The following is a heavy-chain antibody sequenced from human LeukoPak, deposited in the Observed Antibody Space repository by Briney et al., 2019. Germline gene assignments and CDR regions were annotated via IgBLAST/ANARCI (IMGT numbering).Heavy chain of an antibody. CDR1: GFTFSTYG. Sequence: GRSLRLSCAASGFTFSTYGMHWVRQAPGKGLEWVALTWYDGSNKNCADSVKGRFTISRDNSKNTLFLLMNSLRGEDTAVYYCARGGLTIAEATASWYLDYWGQGTLVTVSS. J-gene: IGHJ4*02. V-gene: IGHV3-33*01. CDR2: TWYDGSNK. D-gene: IGHD1-26*01. CDR3: ARGGLTIAEATASWYLDY.